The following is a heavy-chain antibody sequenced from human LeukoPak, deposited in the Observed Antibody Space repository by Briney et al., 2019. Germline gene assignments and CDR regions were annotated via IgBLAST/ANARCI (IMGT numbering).Heavy chain of an antibody. Sequence: SETLSLTCTVSGGSISSYYWSWIRQPAGKGLEWIGRIYTSGSTNYNPSLKSRVTMSVDTSKNQFSLKLSSVTAADTAVYYCARDSSQNYDFWSGYLDYWGQGTLVTVSS. J-gene: IGHJ4*02. CDR2: IYTSGST. CDR3: ARDSSQNYDFWSGYLDY. CDR1: GGSISSYY. V-gene: IGHV4-4*07. D-gene: IGHD3-3*01.